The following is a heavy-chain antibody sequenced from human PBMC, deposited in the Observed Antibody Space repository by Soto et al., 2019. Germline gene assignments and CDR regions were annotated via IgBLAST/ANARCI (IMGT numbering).Heavy chain of an antibody. D-gene: IGHD3-10*01. J-gene: IGHJ5*02. V-gene: IGHV1-69*08. CDR2: IIPILGIA. CDR1: GGTFSSYT. CDR3: ARDPSYGSGSYPA. Sequence: QVQLVQSGAEVKKPGSSVKVSCKASGGTFSSYTISWVRQAPGQGLEWMGRIIPILGIANYAQKFQGRVTXTXDIXTSTAYMELSSLRSEDTAVYYCARDPSYGSGSYPAWGQGTLVTVSS.